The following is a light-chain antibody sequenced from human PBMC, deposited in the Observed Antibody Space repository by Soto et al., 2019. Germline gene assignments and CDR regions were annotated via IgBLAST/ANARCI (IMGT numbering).Light chain of an antibody. V-gene: IGKV3-15*01. J-gene: IGKJ2*01. CDR3: QQYNNWPPYT. CDR2: GAS. Sequence: EIVMTQSPATLSVSPGERATLSCRASQSVSSNLAWYQQKPGQAPRILIYGASTRATSIPARFSGSGSGTEFTLTISSLQSEDFSVYYCQQYNNWPPYTFGQGTKLEIK. CDR1: QSVSSN.